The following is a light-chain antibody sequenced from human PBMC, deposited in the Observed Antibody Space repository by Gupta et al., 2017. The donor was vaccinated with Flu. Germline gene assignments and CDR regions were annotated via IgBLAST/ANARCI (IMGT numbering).Light chain of an antibody. CDR1: QPITTY. J-gene: IGKJ2*01. CDR2: TSS. V-gene: IGKV1-39*01. CDR3: QQSYSTPYT. Sequence: DIQLTQSPSSLSASVGDSVTISCRASQPITTYLTWYQQKPGKAPKLLIYTSSNLQSGVPSRFSGRGSGTDFTVTITNLQPEDFATYYCQQSYSTPYTFAQETKLEI.